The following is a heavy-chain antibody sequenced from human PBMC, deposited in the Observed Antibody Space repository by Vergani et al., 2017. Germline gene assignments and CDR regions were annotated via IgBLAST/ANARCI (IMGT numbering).Heavy chain of an antibody. J-gene: IGHJ4*02. Sequence: QVQLQEWGAGLLKTSETLSLTCGVSGGSFSDYYWSWIRQAPGMGLEWIGEVNHGGSTNYNPSLKSRVSISVDTSKNQFSLQLTSVTAADSALYFCASIARAPTRRNPPPDYWGQRILVTVSS. D-gene: IGHD3-16*02. CDR2: VNHGGST. V-gene: IGHV4-34*01. CDR3: ASIARAPTRRNPPPDY. CDR1: GGSFSDYY.